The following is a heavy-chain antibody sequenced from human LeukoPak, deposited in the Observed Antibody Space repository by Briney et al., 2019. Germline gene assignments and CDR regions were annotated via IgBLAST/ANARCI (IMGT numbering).Heavy chain of an antibody. D-gene: IGHD3-10*01. CDR1: GFPFSSHG. CDR3: TKLARAPRDFDY. CDR2: SRDKGNSYTT. Sequence: GGSLRLSCAGSGFPFSSHGMNWVRQAPGKGLEWVGRSRDKGNSYTTAYAASVRGRFTISRDDSKNSLYLQMNSLKIEDTAVYYCTKLARAPRDFDYWGQGTLVTVSS. V-gene: IGHV3-72*01. J-gene: IGHJ4*01.